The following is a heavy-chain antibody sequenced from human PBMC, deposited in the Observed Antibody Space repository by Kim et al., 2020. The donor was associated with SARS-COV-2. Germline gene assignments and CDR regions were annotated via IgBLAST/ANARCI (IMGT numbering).Heavy chain of an antibody. V-gene: IGHV6-1*01. CDR2: TYYRSKWYN. CDR3: AREGRWRYYGSGSYYNVTDYYYGMDV. CDR1: GDSVSSNSAA. J-gene: IGHJ6*02. Sequence: SQTLSLTCAISGDSVSSNSAAWNWIRQSPSRGLEWLGRTYYRSKWYNDYAVSVKSRITINPDTSKNQFSLQLNSVTPEDTAVYYCAREGRWRYYGSGSYYNVTDYYYGMDVWGQGTTVTVSS. D-gene: IGHD3-10*01.